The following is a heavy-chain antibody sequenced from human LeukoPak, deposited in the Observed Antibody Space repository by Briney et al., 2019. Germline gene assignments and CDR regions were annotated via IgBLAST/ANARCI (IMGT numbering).Heavy chain of an antibody. Sequence: SETLSLTCTVSGDSISSSYWSWIRQPPGKGLEWIGYVYYTGSSYYNPSLKSRATTSIDMSKNQFFLKLTSMTAADTAVYYCAGYGSGSYYKAFDFWGQGILVTVSS. CDR3: AGYGSGSYYKAFDF. J-gene: IGHJ4*02. CDR2: VYYTGSS. V-gene: IGHV4-59*01. CDR1: GDSISSSY. D-gene: IGHD3-10*01.